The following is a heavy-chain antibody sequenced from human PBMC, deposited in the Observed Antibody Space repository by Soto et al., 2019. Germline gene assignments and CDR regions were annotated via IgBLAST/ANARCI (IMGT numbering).Heavy chain of an antibody. CDR2: IYSGGST. Sequence: PVGSLRLSCAASGFTVSSNYMSWVRQAPGKGLEWVSVIYSGGSTYYADSVKGRFTISRDNSKNTLYLQMNSLRAEDTAVYYCARLSRTVTLIRYWGQGTLVTVSS. V-gene: IGHV3-53*01. D-gene: IGHD4-4*01. J-gene: IGHJ4*02. CDR1: GFTVSSNY. CDR3: ARLSRTVTLIRY.